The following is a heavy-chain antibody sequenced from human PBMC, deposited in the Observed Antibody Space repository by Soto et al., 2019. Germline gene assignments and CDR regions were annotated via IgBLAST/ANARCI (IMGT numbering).Heavy chain of an antibody. CDR3: ARGVWMDV. D-gene: IGHD3-16*01. CDR2: INHSGST. V-gene: IGHV4-34*01. Sequence: PSETLSLTCAVYGGSFSGYYWSWIRQPPGKGLEWIGEINHSGSTNYNPSLKSRVTISVDTSKNQFSLKLSSVTAADTAVYYCARGVWMDVWGQGTTVTVS. CDR1: GGSFSGYY. J-gene: IGHJ6*02.